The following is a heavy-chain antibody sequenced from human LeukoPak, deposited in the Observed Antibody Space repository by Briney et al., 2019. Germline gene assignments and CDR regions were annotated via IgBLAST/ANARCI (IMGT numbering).Heavy chain of an antibody. V-gene: IGHV4-59*11. J-gene: IGHJ3*02. CDR3: AGDRLAVNALDI. Sequence: SETLSLTCSVSGGSISNHYWSWIRQPPGKGLEWISYIGSTNYSPSLKSRVTISVDTTKNQFSLRLSSVTAADTAVYYCAGDRLAVNALDIWGQGTMVTVSS. CDR1: GGSISNHY. CDR2: SYIGST. D-gene: IGHD3-16*02.